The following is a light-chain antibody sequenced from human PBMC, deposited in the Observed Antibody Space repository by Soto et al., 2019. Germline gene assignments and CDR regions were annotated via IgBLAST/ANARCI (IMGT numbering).Light chain of an antibody. CDR3: SSYTSSSTLLV. CDR1: SSDVGGYNY. CDR2: YVS. V-gene: IGLV2-14*01. Sequence: QSALTQPASVSGSPGQSITISCTGTSSDVGGYNYVSWYQQHTVKAPKLMIYYVSNQPSGVSNRFSGSKSGNTASLTISGLQAQDEADYYFSSYTSSSTLLVFGGGNQLTVL. J-gene: IGLJ2*01.